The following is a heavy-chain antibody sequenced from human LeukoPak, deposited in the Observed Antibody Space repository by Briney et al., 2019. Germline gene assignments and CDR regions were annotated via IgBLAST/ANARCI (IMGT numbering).Heavy chain of an antibody. CDR1: GGSISSYY. J-gene: IGHJ5*02. Sequence: SETLSLTCTVSGGSISSYYWSWIRQPPGKGLEWIGYIYTSGSTNYNPSLKSRVTISVDTSKNQFSLKLSSVTAADTAVYYCARSWWRRFDPWGQGTLVTVSS. CDR3: ARSWWRRFDP. V-gene: IGHV4-4*09. D-gene: IGHD2-15*01. CDR2: IYTSGST.